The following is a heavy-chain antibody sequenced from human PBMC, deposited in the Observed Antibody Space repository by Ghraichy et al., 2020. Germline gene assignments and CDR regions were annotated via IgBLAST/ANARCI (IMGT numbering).Heavy chain of an antibody. Sequence: SETLSLTCAVYGGSFSGYYWSWIRQPPGKGLEWIGEINHSGSTNYNPSLKSRVTISVDTSKNQFSLKLSSVTAADTAVYYCARVFSPLDIVALQGVDGMDVWGQGTTVTVSS. CDR2: INHSGST. CDR1: GGSFSGYY. D-gene: IGHD5-12*01. J-gene: IGHJ6*02. CDR3: ARVFSPLDIVALQGVDGMDV. V-gene: IGHV4-34*01.